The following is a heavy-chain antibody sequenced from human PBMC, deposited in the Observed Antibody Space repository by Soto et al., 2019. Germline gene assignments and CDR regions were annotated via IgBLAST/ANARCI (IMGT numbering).Heavy chain of an antibody. CDR3: ARDVGPVTIFGEALSGYFDF. D-gene: IGHD3-3*01. CDR2: IKEDGSER. V-gene: IGHV3-7*03. CDR1: GFSFGNYW. J-gene: IGHJ4*02. Sequence: SLRLSCAVSGFSFGNYWMSWVRQAPGKGLEWLASIKEDGSERYYLDSVKGRFTISRDNAKDSLSLQMNSLRGEDTAFYYCARDVGPVTIFGEALSGYFDFWGQGTLVTVSS.